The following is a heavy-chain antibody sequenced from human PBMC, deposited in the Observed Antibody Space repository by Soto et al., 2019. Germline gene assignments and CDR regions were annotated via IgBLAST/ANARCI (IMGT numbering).Heavy chain of an antibody. CDR1: GGSISSGGYS. CDR3: ASRIAAAGTQGGWFVL. J-gene: IGHJ5*02. V-gene: IGHV4-30-2*01. D-gene: IGHD6-13*01. CDR2: IYHSGST. Sequence: QLPLQESGSGLVKPSQTLSLTCAVSGGSISSGGYSWSWIRQPPGKVLEWIGYIYHSGSTYYNPSLKSRVTISVDRSKNQFSLKLSSGTAADTAVYYCASRIAAAGTQGGWFVLWGQGTLGTVAS.